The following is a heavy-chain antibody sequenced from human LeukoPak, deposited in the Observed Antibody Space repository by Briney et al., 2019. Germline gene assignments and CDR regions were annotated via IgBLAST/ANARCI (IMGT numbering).Heavy chain of an antibody. D-gene: IGHD2-15*01. J-gene: IGHJ5*02. CDR3: ARDGVLGYCSGGSCYDPYNWFDP. CDR1: GYTFTGYY. V-gene: IGHV1-2*02. Sequence: GASVKVSCKASGYTFTGYYMHWVRQAPGQGLEWMGWINPNSGGTNYTQKFQGRVTMTRDTSISTAYMELSRLRSDDTAVYYCARDGVLGYCSGGSCYDPYNWFDPWGQGTLVTVSS. CDR2: INPNSGGT.